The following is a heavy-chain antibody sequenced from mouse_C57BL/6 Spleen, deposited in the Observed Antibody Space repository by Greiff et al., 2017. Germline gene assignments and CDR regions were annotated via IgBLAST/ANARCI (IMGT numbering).Heavy chain of an antibody. D-gene: IGHD2-4*01. CDR2: IHPNSGST. CDR1: GYTFTSYW. J-gene: IGHJ2*01. CDR3: ARSDDYLY. V-gene: IGHV1-64*01. Sequence: VPLQQPGAELVKPGASVKLSCKASGYTFTSYWIHWVKQRPGQGLEWIGMIHPNSGSTNSNEKFKSKATLTVDKSSSTTYMQLSSLTSEDSAVYDFARSDDYLYWVQGTTLPVSS.